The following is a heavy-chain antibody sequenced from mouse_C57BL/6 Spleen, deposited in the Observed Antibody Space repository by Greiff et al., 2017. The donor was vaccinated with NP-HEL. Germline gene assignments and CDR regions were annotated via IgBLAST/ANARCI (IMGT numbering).Heavy chain of an antibody. CDR3: ASPIYYDYGWFAY. Sequence: VQLQQSVAELVRPGASVKLSCTASGFNIKNTYMHWVKQRPEQGLEWIGRIDPANGNTKYAPKFQGKATITADTSSNTAYLQLSSLTSEDTAIYYCASPIYYDYGWFAYWGQGTLVTVSA. J-gene: IGHJ3*01. V-gene: IGHV14-3*01. D-gene: IGHD2-4*01. CDR2: IDPANGNT. CDR1: GFNIKNTY.